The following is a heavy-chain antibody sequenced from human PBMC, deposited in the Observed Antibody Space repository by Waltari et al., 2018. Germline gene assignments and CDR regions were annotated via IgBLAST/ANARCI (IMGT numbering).Heavy chain of an antibody. J-gene: IGHJ4*02. V-gene: IGHV1-69*12. CDR2: IIPSFGTP. CDR3: ARSYYDDRIGDYPSLGAFDY. Sequence: QVQLVQSGAAVKTPGSSVKFSCKASEGTFSNYVISWLRHAPVQGLEWMGGIIPSFGTPNYAQKFQGRVTIIADESTSTVYMELSSLRSEDTAVYYCARSYYDDRIGDYPSLGAFDYWGQGTLVTVSS. D-gene: IGHD3-22*01. CDR1: EGTFSNYV.